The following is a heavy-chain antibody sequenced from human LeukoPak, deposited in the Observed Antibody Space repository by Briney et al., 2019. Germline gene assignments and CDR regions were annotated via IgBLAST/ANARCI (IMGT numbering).Heavy chain of an antibody. CDR2: MNPNSGNT. Sequence: ASVKVSCKASGYTFTSYDINWVRQATGQGLEWMGWMNPNSGNTGYAQKLQGRVTMTTDTSTSTAYMELRSLRSDDTAVYYCARAWVLYYDSSGYSDYWGQGTLVTVSS. CDR1: GYTFTSYD. CDR3: ARAWVLYYDSSGYSDY. J-gene: IGHJ4*02. V-gene: IGHV1-8*01. D-gene: IGHD3-22*01.